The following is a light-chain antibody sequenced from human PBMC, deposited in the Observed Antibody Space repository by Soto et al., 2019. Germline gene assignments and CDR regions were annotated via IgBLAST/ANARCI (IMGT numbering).Light chain of an antibody. CDR3: CSYASSSTYV. CDR2: EGT. Sequence: QSALTQPASVSGSPGQSITISCTGTSSDVGSYNLVSWYQQHPGKAPKLMIYEGTKPPSGVSDRFSGSRSGKTAPLTISGPQAEDEADYYCCSYASSSTYVFGTGTKLTVL. J-gene: IGLJ1*01. CDR1: SSDVGSYNL. V-gene: IGLV2-23*01.